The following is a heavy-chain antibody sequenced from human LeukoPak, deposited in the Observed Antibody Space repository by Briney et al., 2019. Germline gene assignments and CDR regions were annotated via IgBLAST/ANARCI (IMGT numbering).Heavy chain of an antibody. D-gene: IGHD5-12*01. J-gene: IGHJ6*03. CDR1: GFTFSSYS. Sequence: PGGSLRLSCAASGFTFSSYSMNWVRQAPGKGLEGVSSISSSSSYIYYADSVKGRFTISRDNAKNSLYLQMNSLRGEDTAIYYCARDPYNVGYGDSYYYYMDVWGKGTTVTISS. CDR2: ISSSSSYI. CDR3: ARDPYNVGYGDSYYYYMDV. V-gene: IGHV3-21*06.